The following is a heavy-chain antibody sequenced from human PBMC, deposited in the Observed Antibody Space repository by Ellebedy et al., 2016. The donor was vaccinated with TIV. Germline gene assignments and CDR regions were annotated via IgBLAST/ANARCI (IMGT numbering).Heavy chain of an antibody. J-gene: IGHJ4*02. D-gene: IGHD5-24*01. CDR1: GFTVSSRSNY. CDR3: ATRDTLAQIGPPTDY. Sequence: GESLKISCAASGFTVSSRSNYISCVRQAPGNGLEWVSVVDGGGGTSYGDSVKGRFTISRDKSKNMLYFQMNSLRADDTAVYYCATRDTLAQIGPPTDYWGQGTLVTVSS. CDR2: VDGGGGT. V-gene: IGHV3-53*01.